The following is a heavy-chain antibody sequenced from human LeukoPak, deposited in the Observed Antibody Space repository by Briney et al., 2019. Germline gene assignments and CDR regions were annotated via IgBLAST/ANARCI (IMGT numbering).Heavy chain of an antibody. D-gene: IGHD5-12*01. J-gene: IGHJ4*02. Sequence: AGGSLRLSCAASGFTFSSYAMSWVRQAPGKGLEWVANIKQDGSEKYYVDSVKGRFTISRDNAKNSLYLQMNSLRAEDTAVYYCARDGVATITHFDYWGQGTLVTVSS. CDR3: ARDGVATITHFDY. CDR1: GFTFSSYA. V-gene: IGHV3-7*01. CDR2: IKQDGSEK.